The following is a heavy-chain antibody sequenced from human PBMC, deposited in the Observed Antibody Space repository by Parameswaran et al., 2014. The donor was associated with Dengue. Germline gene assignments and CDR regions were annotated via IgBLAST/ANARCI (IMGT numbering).Heavy chain of an antibody. D-gene: IGHD3-10*01. CDR2: ISYNINNI. Sequence: VRQAPGRAGVVAVISYNINNIYYADSVKGRFTISRDNSKNTVYLQMNSLRVDDTAVYYCARDGWAHWGQGTLVTVSS. V-gene: IGHV3-30-3*01. J-gene: IGHJ4*02. CDR3: ARDGWAH.